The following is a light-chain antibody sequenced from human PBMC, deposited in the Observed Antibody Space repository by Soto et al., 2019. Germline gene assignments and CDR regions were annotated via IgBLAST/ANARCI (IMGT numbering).Light chain of an antibody. CDR1: SSDIGFYNY. CDR2: EVS. V-gene: IGLV2-14*01. Sequence: QSVLTQPASVSGSPGQSITISCTGTSSDIGFYNYVSWYQHHPGKAPKIVIYEVSNRPSGVSNRFSGSKSDNTASLTISGLQTDDEADYYCASYTTRSTLVVFGGGTKLTVL. CDR3: ASYTTRSTLVV. J-gene: IGLJ2*01.